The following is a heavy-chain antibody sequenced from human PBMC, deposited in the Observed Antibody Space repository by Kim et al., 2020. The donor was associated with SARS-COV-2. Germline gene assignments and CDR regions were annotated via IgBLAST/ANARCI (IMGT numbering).Heavy chain of an antibody. V-gene: IGHV4-34*01. CDR3: ARGPYGDYGYFDY. Sequence: SETLSLTCAVYGGSFSGYYWSWIRQPPGKGLEWIGEINHSGSTNYNPSLKSRVTISVDTSKNQFSLKLSSVTAADTAVYYCARGPYGDYGYFDYWGQGTLVTVSS. J-gene: IGHJ4*02. CDR2: INHSGST. CDR1: GGSFSGYY. D-gene: IGHD4-17*01.